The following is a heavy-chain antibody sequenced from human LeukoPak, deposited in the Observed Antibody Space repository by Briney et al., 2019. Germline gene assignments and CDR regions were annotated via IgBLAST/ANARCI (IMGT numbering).Heavy chain of an antibody. J-gene: IGHJ4*02. CDR2: IYPGDSDT. D-gene: IGHD5-24*01. CDR1: GYSFTTYW. Sequence: GESLKISCKGSGYSFTTYWIGWVRQMPGKGLEWMGIIYPGDSDTRYSPSFQGQVTISADKSISTAYLQWNSLKASDSAMYHCARIRDGYGDYWGQGTLVTVSS. V-gene: IGHV5-51*01. CDR3: ARIRDGYGDY.